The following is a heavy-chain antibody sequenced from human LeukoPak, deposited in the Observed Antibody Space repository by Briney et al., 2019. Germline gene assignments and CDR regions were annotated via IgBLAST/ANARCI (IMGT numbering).Heavy chain of an antibody. CDR3: AKPNGNYDFWSGLDV. J-gene: IGHJ6*04. Sequence: PGRSLRLSCTASGFTFSTYGMHWVRQAPGKGLEWVAFIRHDGSNKYYADSVKGRFTFSRDNSKNTLFLQMNSLRAEDTAVYYCAKPNGNYDFWSGLDVWGKGTTVTVSS. CDR2: IRHDGSNK. V-gene: IGHV3-30*02. CDR1: GFTFSTYG. D-gene: IGHD3-3*01.